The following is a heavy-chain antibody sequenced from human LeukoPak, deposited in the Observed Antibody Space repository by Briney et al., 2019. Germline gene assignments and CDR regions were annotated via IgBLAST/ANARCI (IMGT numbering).Heavy chain of an antibody. J-gene: IGHJ4*02. CDR1: GFTFSSYG. CDR3: ARDPRDGYTYYFDY. D-gene: IGHD5-24*01. V-gene: IGHV3-33*01. CDR2: IWYDGSNK. Sequence: GGSLRLSCAASGFTFSSYGMHWVRQAPGKGLEWVAVIWYDGSNKYYADSVKGRFTISRDNSKKTLYLQMNSLRAEDTAVYYCARDPRDGYTYYFDYWGQGTLVTVSS.